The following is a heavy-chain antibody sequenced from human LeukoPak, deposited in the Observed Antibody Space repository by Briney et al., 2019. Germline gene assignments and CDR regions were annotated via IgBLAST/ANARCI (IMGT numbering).Heavy chain of an antibody. Sequence: PSETLSLTCTVSGGSISSYHWSWIRQPAGKGLEWIGRIYTSGSTNYNPSLQSRVTMSVDTSKNQFSLKLSSVTAADTAVYYCARDVGATFQRNWFDPWGQGTLVTVSS. CDR3: ARDVGATFQRNWFDP. V-gene: IGHV4-4*07. CDR1: GGSISSYH. CDR2: IYTSGST. J-gene: IGHJ5*02. D-gene: IGHD1-26*01.